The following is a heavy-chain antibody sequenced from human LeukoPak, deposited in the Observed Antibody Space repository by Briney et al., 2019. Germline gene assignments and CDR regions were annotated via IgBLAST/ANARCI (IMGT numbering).Heavy chain of an antibody. Sequence: GRSLRLSCAASGFTFDDYAMHWVRQAPGKGLEWVSGISWNSGSIGYADSVKGRFTISRDNAKNSLYLQMNSLRAEDTALYYCAKDISVLRIAVAGRAFDYWGQGTLVTVSS. J-gene: IGHJ4*02. CDR2: ISWNSGSI. V-gene: IGHV3-9*01. CDR1: GFTFDDYA. D-gene: IGHD6-19*01. CDR3: AKDISVLRIAVAGRAFDY.